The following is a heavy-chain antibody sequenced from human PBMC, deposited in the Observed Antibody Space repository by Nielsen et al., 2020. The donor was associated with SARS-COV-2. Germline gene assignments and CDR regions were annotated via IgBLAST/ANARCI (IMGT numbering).Heavy chain of an antibody. Sequence: GESLKISCKGSGYSFTSYWIGWVRQMPGKGLEWMGIIYPGDSDTRYSPSFQGQVTISAVKSISTAYLQWSSLKASDTAMYYCARRRVVAAAGVYYYGMDVWGQGTTVTVSS. D-gene: IGHD6-13*01. CDR1: GYSFTSYW. J-gene: IGHJ6*02. V-gene: IGHV5-51*01. CDR2: IYPGDSDT. CDR3: ARRRVVAAAGVYYYGMDV.